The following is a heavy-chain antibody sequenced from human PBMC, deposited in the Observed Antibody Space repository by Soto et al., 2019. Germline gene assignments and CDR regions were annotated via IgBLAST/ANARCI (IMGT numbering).Heavy chain of an antibody. CDR2: MIYSGST. D-gene: IGHD2-15*01. V-gene: IGHV4-39*01. J-gene: IGHJ2*01. Sequence: QPPGKGLEWIGTMIYSGSTYYNPSLKRRITIPVDTSKNQFSLKLSSVTAADTAVYYCAFFFQAEDGRRDTVPVSAFLLNRSSDL. CDR3: AFFFQAEDGRRDTVPVSAFLLNRSSDL.